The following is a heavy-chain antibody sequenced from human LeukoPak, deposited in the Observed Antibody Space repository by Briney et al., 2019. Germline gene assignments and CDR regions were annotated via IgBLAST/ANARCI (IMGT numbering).Heavy chain of an antibody. CDR1: GFTFRSYS. CDR3: VREAAATLFDY. CDR2: ISSSSRDI. J-gene: IGHJ4*02. Sequence: GGSQGLFCAACGFTFRSYSLNWARQAPGKGLEWVAAISSSSRDIFYADSVKGRFSISRDNTQNSLSLQMSSLKAEDTAVYYCVREAAATLFDYWGQGTLVTVSS. D-gene: IGHD1-26*01. V-gene: IGHV3-21*01.